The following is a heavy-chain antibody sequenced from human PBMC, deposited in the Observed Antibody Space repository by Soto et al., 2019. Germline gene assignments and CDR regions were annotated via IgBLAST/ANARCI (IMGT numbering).Heavy chain of an antibody. J-gene: IGHJ4*02. V-gene: IGHV4-59*01. CDR2: IYYSGST. Sequence: PSETLSLTCTVSGGSISSYYWSWIRQPPGKGLEWIGYIYYSGSTNYNPSLKSRVTISVDTSKNQFSLKLSSVTAADTAVYYCARDIMATFDYWGQGTLVTXSS. CDR1: GGSISSYY. CDR3: ARDIMATFDY. D-gene: IGHD2-8*01.